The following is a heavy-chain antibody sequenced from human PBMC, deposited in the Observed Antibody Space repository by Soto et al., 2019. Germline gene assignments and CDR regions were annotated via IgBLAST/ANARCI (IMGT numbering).Heavy chain of an antibody. Sequence: PGGSLRLSCAASGFTFSSYGMHWVRQAPGKGLEWVAVISYDGSNKYYADSVKGRFTISRDNSKNTLYLQMTSLTPDDTGVYYCTTSNLGVDFWGPGTLVTVSS. CDR3: TTSNLGVDF. D-gene: IGHD2-15*01. V-gene: IGHV3-30*03. CDR2: ISYDGSNK. J-gene: IGHJ4*02. CDR1: GFTFSSYG.